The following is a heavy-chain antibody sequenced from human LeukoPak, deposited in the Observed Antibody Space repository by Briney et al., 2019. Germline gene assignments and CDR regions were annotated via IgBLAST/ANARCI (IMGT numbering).Heavy chain of an antibody. V-gene: IGHV4-34*01. CDR1: GGSFSGYY. D-gene: IGHD2-2*01. J-gene: IGHJ4*02. CDR2: INHSGST. Sequence: SETLSLTCAVYGGSFSGYYWSWIRQPPGKGLEWIGEINHSGSTNYDPSLKSRVTISVDTSKNQFSLKLSSVTAADTAVYYCARWGGSSTSCSCFDYWGQGTLVTVSS. CDR3: ARWGGSSTSCSCFDY.